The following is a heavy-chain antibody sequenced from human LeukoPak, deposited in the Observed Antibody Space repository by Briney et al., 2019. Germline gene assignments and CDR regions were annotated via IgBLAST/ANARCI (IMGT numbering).Heavy chain of an antibody. Sequence: GASVKVSCKASGYTFTGYCMHWVRQAPGQGLEWMGWINPNSGGTNYAQKFQGRVTMTRDTSTSTAYMERSRQRSDDTAVYYCARDPPYGGNSATSYFDYWGQGTLVTVSS. CDR3: ARDPPYGGNSATSYFDY. CDR2: INPNSGGT. CDR1: GYTFTGYC. D-gene: IGHD4-23*01. V-gene: IGHV1-2*02. J-gene: IGHJ4*02.